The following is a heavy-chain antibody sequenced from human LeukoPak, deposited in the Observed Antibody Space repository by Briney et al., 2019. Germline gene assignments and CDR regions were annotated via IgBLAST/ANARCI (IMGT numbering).Heavy chain of an antibody. CDR3: AKDLITMIVVVTPNFDY. CDR1: GFTFSSYG. J-gene: IGHJ4*02. Sequence: GGSLRLSCAASGFTFSSYGMHWVRQAPGKGLEWVAFIRYDGSNKYYADSVKGRFTISRDNSKNTLYLQMNSLRAEDTAVYYCAKDLITMIVVVTPNFDYWGQGTLVTASS. CDR2: IRYDGSNK. D-gene: IGHD3-22*01. V-gene: IGHV3-30*02.